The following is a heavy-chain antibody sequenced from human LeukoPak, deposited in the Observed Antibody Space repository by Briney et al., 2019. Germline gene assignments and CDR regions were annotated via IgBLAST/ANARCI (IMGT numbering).Heavy chain of an antibody. V-gene: IGHV1-2*02. CDR1: GYTFTGYY. CDR3: ATDRRTMVRGVGSGHAFDI. D-gene: IGHD3-10*01. J-gene: IGHJ3*02. Sequence: ASVKVSCKASGYTFTGYYMHWVRQAPGQGLEWMGWINPNSGGTNYAQKFQGRVTMTRDTSISTAYMELSRLRSDDTAVYYCATDRRTMVRGVGSGHAFDIWGQGTMVTVSS. CDR2: INPNSGGT.